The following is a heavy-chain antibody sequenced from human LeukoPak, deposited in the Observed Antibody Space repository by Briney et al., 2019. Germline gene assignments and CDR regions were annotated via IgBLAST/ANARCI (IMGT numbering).Heavy chain of an antibody. V-gene: IGHV4-4*09. CDR1: GDSINGYY. J-gene: IGHJ6*02. Sequence: SETLSLTCTISGDSINGYYWNWIRQPPGRGLEWIGYIYKSGSTNYNSSLKSRVTISVDTSTNQFSLKLRSVTATDTAVYYCSRRPWGGMDVWGQGTTVIVSS. CDR3: SRRPWGGMDV. D-gene: IGHD3-16*01. CDR2: IYKSGST.